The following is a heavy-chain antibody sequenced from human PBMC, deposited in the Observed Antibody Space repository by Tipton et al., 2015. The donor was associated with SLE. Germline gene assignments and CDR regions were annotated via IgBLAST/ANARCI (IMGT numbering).Heavy chain of an antibody. D-gene: IGHD1-1*01. Sequence: TLSLTCTVSGGSISSYYWSWIRQAPGKGLEWIGYIYGGGGTHYNPSLHSRVTVSVDASKNQFSLRLTSVTAADTAVYYCARHFPRQVNDLYFFDYWGQGTLVTVSS. J-gene: IGHJ4*02. CDR1: GGSISSYY. CDR3: ARHFPRQVNDLYFFDY. CDR2: IYGGGGT. V-gene: IGHV4-59*08.